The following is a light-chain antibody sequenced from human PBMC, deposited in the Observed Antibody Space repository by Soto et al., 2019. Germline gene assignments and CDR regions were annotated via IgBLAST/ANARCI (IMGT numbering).Light chain of an antibody. CDR1: SNDVGAFNY. Sequence: QSALTQPASVSGSPGQSITISCTGTSNDVGAFNYVSWYQQHPAKAPKVIISEVINRPSGVSNRFSGSKSGNTASLTISGLQAEDEADYYCNSYTTASARVFGGGTTLTVL. CDR2: EVI. V-gene: IGLV2-14*01. J-gene: IGLJ3*02. CDR3: NSYTTASARV.